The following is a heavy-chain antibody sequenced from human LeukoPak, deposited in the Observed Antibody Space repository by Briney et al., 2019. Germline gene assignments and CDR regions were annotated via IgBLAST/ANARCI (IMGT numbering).Heavy chain of an antibody. D-gene: IGHD1-26*01. CDR3: ARAAGAYYYYYMDA. V-gene: IGHV3-13*01. CDR2: IGTAGDT. J-gene: IGHJ6*03. CDR1: GFTFSSYD. Sequence: GGSLRLSCAASGFTFSSYDMHWVRQATGKGLEWVSAIGTAGDTYYPGSVKGRFTISRENAKNSLYLQMNSLRAGDTAVYYCARAAGAYYYYYMDAWGKGTTVTVSS.